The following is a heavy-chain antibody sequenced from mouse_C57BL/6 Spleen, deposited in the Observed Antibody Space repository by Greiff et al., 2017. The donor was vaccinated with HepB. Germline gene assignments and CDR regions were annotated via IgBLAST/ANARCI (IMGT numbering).Heavy chain of an antibody. J-gene: IGHJ3*01. D-gene: IGHD4-1*01. CDR2: IYPGVGDT. CDR3: ARGWDEAY. V-gene: IGHV1-82*01. Sequence: QVQLQQSGPELVKPGASVKISCKASGYAFSSSWMNWVKQRPGKGLEWIGRIYPGVGDTNYNGKFKGKATLTADKSSSTAYMQLSSLTSEDSAVYFCARGWDEAYWGQGTLVTVSA. CDR1: GYAFSSSW.